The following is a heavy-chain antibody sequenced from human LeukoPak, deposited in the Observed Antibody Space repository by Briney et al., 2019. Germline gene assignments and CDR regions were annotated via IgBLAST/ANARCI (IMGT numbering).Heavy chain of an antibody. V-gene: IGHV3-66*02. CDR2: IYSGDNT. Sequence: GGSLRLSCAASGFTVSINYMRWVRQAPGKGLEWVSVIYSGDNTYYVESVKGRLTISRDNSKNALFLQMNRLRAEDTAVYYCAGRRVLDASFDYWGQGTLVTVSS. CDR1: GFTVSINY. CDR3: AGRRVLDASFDY. D-gene: IGHD3-16*01. J-gene: IGHJ4*02.